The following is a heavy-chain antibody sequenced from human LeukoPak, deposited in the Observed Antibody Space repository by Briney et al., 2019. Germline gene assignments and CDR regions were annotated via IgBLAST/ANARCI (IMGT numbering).Heavy chain of an antibody. CDR3: ARGGYYDRSAYPDY. CDR1: GYTFTDYY. Sequence: ASVKVSRKASGYTFTDYYMYWVRQAPGQGLEWMGWISPNSGGTNYAHKLQGRVTMTRDTSISTAYMELSRLRSDDTAVYYCARGGYYDRSAYPDYWGQGTLVTVSS. CDR2: ISPNSGGT. J-gene: IGHJ4*02. D-gene: IGHD3-22*01. V-gene: IGHV1-2*07.